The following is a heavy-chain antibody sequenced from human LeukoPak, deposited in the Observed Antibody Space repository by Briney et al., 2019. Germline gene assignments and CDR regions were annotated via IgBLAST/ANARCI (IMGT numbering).Heavy chain of an antibody. J-gene: IGHJ6*03. Sequence: GGSLRLSCAASGFTFSSYAMHWVRQAPGKGLEYVSAISSNGGSTYYANSVKGRFTISRDNSKNTLYLQMGSLRAEDMAVYYCARDGEFRYCSGGSCYLWEHYYYMDVWGKGTTVTVSS. CDR2: ISSNGGST. CDR3: ARDGEFRYCSGGSCYLWEHYYYMDV. CDR1: GFTFSSYA. D-gene: IGHD2-15*01. V-gene: IGHV3-64*01.